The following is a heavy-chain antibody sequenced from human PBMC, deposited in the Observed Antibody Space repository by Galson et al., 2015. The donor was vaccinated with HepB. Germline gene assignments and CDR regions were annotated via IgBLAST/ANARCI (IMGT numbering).Heavy chain of an antibody. Sequence: SLRLSCAASGFTFSSYAMNWVRQAPGKGLEWVSAIRGSGDTTYYADSVKGRFTISRDNSKNTVYLQMNRLRAEDTAVYYCAKRSTMVRGVIITPFMDVWGKGTTVTVSS. CDR1: GFTFSSYA. V-gene: IGHV3-23*01. J-gene: IGHJ6*03. CDR2: IRGSGDTT. CDR3: AKRSTMVRGVIITPFMDV. D-gene: IGHD3-10*01.